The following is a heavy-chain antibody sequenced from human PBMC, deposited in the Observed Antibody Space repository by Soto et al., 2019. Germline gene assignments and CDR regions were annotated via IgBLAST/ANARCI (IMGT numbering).Heavy chain of an antibody. D-gene: IGHD2-15*01. CDR1: GGTFSSYA. Sequence: QVQLVQSGAEVKKPGSSVKVSCKASGGTFSSYAISWVRQAPGQGLEWMGGIIPIFGTANYAQKFQGRVTITADESTSTAYMELSSLRSEDTAVYYCAREIMDSCGGSCSGGMDVWGQGTTVTVSS. V-gene: IGHV1-69*01. J-gene: IGHJ6*02. CDR2: IIPIFGTA. CDR3: AREIMDSCGGSCSGGMDV.